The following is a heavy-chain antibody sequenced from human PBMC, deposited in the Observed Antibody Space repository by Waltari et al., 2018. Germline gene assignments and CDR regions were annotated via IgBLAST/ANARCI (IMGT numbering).Heavy chain of an antibody. V-gene: IGHV3-21*01. CDR1: GFTFSSYS. D-gene: IGHD3-16*01. Sequence: EVQLVESGGGLVKPGGSLRLSCAASGFTFSSYSMNWVRQAPGTGLEWVSSISSSSSYIYYADSVKGRFTISRDNAKNSLYLQMNSLRAEDTAVYYCARELRDDYVFLRPGWFDPWGQGTLVTVSS. CDR2: ISSSSSYI. CDR3: ARELRDDYVFLRPGWFDP. J-gene: IGHJ5*02.